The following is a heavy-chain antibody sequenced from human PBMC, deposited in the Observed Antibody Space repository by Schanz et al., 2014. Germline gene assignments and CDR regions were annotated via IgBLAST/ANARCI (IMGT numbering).Heavy chain of an antibody. D-gene: IGHD4-17*01. CDR2: IFHSGST. Sequence: QVQFQQWGAGLLKPSETLSLTCTVSGGSIRSYFWSWIRQPPGKGLEWIGYIFHSGSTFYNPSLNSRFTISVDRSRTQFSLRLSSGTAADTAVYYCARGNNFDYGDAFFNYYYYYMDVWGKGTTVTVSS. J-gene: IGHJ6*03. V-gene: IGHV4-59*12. CDR1: GGSIRSYF. CDR3: ARGNNFDYGDAFFNYYYYYMDV.